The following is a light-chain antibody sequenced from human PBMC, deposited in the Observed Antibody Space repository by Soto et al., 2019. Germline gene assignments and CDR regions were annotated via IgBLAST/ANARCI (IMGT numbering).Light chain of an antibody. CDR2: DVS. V-gene: IGLV2-11*01. J-gene: IGLJ2*01. Sequence: QSALTQPRSVSGSPGQSVTISCTGTSSDVGGYNYVSWYQQHPDKAPKLMIYDVSKRPSGVPGRFSGSKSGNTASLTISGLQAEDGADYYCCSYAGSYIFVVFGGGTKLTVL. CDR1: SSDVGGYNY. CDR3: CSYAGSYIFVV.